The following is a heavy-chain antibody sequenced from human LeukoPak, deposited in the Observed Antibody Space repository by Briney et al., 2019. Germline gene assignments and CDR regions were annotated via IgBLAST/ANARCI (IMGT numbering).Heavy chain of an antibody. CDR1: GGSISSYY. CDR2: IYTSGST. J-gene: IGHJ3*02. D-gene: IGHD3-22*01. V-gene: IGHV4-4*07. Sequence: SETLSLTCTVSGGSISSYYWSWIRQPAGKGLEWIGRIYTSGSTNYNPSLKSRATMSVDTSKNQFSLKLSSVTAADTAVYYCARDLRDYDLLEGFSNAFDIWGQGTMVTVSS. CDR3: ARDLRDYDLLEGFSNAFDI.